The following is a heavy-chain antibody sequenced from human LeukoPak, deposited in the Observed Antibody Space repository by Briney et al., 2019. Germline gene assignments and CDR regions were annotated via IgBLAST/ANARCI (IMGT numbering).Heavy chain of an antibody. D-gene: IGHD2-15*01. CDR1: GYTFTGYY. CDR2: INPNSGGT. J-gene: IGHJ4*02. Sequence: ASVKVSCKASGYTFTGYYMHWVRQAPGQGLEWMGWINPNSGGTNYAQKFQGRVTMTRDTSISTAYMELSRLRSDDTAVYYCARDNYLVVVADVGSYYAYWGQGTLVTVSS. V-gene: IGHV1-2*02. CDR3: ARDNYLVVVADVGSYYAY.